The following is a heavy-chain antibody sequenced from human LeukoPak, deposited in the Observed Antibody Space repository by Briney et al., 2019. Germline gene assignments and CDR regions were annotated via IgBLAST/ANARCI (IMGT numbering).Heavy chain of an antibody. D-gene: IGHD1-1*01. CDR2: TYHGGNT. Sequence: SETLSLTCTVSGGSVSSSSYYWGWIRQPPGKGLECIATTYHGGNTYYNPSLQSRVTISVDTSKTQFSLKVSSATATDTAVYYCASLGWNGDYWGQGTLVTVSS. CDR3: ASLGWNGDY. CDR1: GGSVSSSSYY. J-gene: IGHJ4*02. V-gene: IGHV4-39*01.